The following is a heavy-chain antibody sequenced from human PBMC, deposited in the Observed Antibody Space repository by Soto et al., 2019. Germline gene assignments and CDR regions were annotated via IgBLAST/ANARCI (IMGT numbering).Heavy chain of an antibody. CDR2: ISAYRGNT. V-gene: IGHV1-18*01. D-gene: IGHD4-17*01. Sequence: QVQLVQTGAEVKKPGASVKVCYKASGYTFTNYGISWVRQAPGQGREWVGGISAYRGNTKYARKIQGRVTVTTDTSTSTANMEVRSLRSDDTAVYYCARGRYGDYWGQGALVTTSS. CDR1: GYTFTNYG. CDR3: ARGRYGDY. J-gene: IGHJ4*02.